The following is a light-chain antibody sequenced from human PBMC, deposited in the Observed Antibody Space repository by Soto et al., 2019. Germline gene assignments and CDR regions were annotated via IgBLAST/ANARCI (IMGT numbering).Light chain of an antibody. CDR3: QSYASSLSGSYV. Sequence: SVLTQPPSVSGAPGQRVIISCTGSSSNIGAGYDVHWYQQLPGTAPRLLIYDNNNRPSGVPARFSVSKSDTSASLAITGLQPEDEADYYCQSYASSLSGSYVFGTGTKLTV. CDR2: DNN. V-gene: IGLV1-40*01. J-gene: IGLJ1*01. CDR1: SSNIGAGYD.